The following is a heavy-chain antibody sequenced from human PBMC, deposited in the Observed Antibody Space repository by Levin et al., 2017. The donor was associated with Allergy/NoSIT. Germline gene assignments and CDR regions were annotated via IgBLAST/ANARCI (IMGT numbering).Heavy chain of an antibody. CDR2: FSYTGST. J-gene: IGHJ4*02. Sequence: ASETLSLTCTVSGGSISTSTYYWGWIRQPPGTGLEWIASFSYTGSTYYNPSLTSPATISIETSKNHYSLRLSSVAAADTALYYCARLTIVASNFDYWGQGTLVTVSS. CDR1: GGSISTSTYY. V-gene: IGHV4-39*07. D-gene: IGHD2/OR15-2a*01. CDR3: ARLTIVASNFDY.